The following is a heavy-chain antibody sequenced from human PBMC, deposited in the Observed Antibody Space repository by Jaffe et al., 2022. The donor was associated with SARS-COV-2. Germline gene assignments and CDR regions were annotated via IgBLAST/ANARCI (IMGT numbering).Heavy chain of an antibody. D-gene: IGHD1-1*01. V-gene: IGHV4-34*01. J-gene: IGHJ4*02. Sequence: QVQLQQWGAGLLKPSETLSLTCAVYGGSFSGYYWSWIRQPPGKGLEWIGEINHSGSTNYNPSLKSRVTISVDTSKNQFSLKLSSVTAADTAVYYCAREAPERYYFDYWGQGTLVTVSS. CDR2: INHSGST. CDR3: AREAPERYYFDY. CDR1: GGSFSGYY.